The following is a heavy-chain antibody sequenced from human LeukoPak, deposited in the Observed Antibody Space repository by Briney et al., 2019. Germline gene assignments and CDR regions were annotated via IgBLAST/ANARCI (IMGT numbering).Heavy chain of an antibody. CDR1: GYTFTVYD. Sequence: ASVKASYKASGYTFTVYDMHWVRQAPGQGLEWMGWINPNSGGTNYAQKFQGRVTMTRDTSISTAYMELSRLRSDDTAVYYCARWWELELRGFDCWGQGTLVTVSS. J-gene: IGHJ4*02. CDR2: INPNSGGT. V-gene: IGHV1-2*02. D-gene: IGHD1-7*01. CDR3: ARWWELELRGFDC.